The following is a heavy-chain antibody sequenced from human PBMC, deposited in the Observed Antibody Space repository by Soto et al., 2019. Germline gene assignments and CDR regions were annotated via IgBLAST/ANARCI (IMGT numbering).Heavy chain of an antibody. CDR1: GGSISSYY. CDR2: IYYSGST. D-gene: IGHD2-2*01. CDR3: ASRKCSSTSCYGSGWFDP. Sequence: PSETLSLTCTVSGGSISSYYWIWIRQPPGKGLEWIGYIYYSGSTNYNPSLKSRVTISVDTSKNQFSLKLSSVTAADTAVYYCASRKCSSTSCYGSGWFDPWGQGTLVTVSS. V-gene: IGHV4-59*01. J-gene: IGHJ5*02.